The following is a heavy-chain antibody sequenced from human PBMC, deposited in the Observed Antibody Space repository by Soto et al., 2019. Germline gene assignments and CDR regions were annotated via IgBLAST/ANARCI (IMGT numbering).Heavy chain of an antibody. CDR2: INAGKGNT. CDR1: GYTFTSYA. CDR3: ARENYDILTGKWYYFDY. Sequence: QVQLVQSGAEVKKPGASVKVSCKASGYTFTSYAMHWVRQAPGQRLEWMGWINAGKGNTKYSQKFQGRVTITRDTSASTAYMELSSLRSEDTAVYYCARENYDILTGKWYYFDYWGQGTLVTVSS. J-gene: IGHJ4*02. V-gene: IGHV1-3*01. D-gene: IGHD3-9*01.